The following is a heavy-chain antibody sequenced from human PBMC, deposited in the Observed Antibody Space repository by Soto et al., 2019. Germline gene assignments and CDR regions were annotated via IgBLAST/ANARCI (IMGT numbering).Heavy chain of an antibody. CDR1: GGTFSSYA. Sequence: QVQLVQSGAEVKKPGSSVKVSCKASGGTFSSYAISWVRQAPGQGLEWMGGVIPIFCTANYAQKFQGRVTITADKSTRTAYMELSSLRSEDTAVYYCARDPQLVNRGFAYWGQVTLVTVSS. D-gene: IGHD6-13*01. CDR2: VIPIFCTA. V-gene: IGHV1-69*06. J-gene: IGHJ4*02. CDR3: ARDPQLVNRGFAY.